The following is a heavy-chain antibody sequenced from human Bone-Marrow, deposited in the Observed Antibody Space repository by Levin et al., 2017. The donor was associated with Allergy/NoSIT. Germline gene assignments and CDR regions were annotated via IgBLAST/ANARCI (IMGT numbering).Heavy chain of an antibody. CDR1: GFTFSSYG. CDR2: ISYDGSNK. CDR3: AKVSYEGAENDAFDI. Sequence: TGESLKLSCAASGFTFSSYGMHWVRQAPGKGLEWVAVISYDGSNKYYADSVKGRFTISRDNSKNTLYLQMNSLRAEDTAVYYCAKVSYEGAENDAFDIWGQGTMVTVSS. D-gene: IGHD1-26*01. J-gene: IGHJ3*02. V-gene: IGHV3-30*18.